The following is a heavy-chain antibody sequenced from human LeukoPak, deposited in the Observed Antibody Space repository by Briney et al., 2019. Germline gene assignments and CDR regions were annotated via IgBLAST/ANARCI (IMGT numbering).Heavy chain of an antibody. V-gene: IGHV1-2*02. Sequence: ASVKVSCKVSGYTLTELSMHWVRQAPGQGLEWMGWINPNSGGTNYAQKFQGRVTMTRDTSISTAYMELSRLRSDDTAVYYCARTSTADYWGQGTLVTVSS. J-gene: IGHJ4*02. CDR3: ARTSTADY. D-gene: IGHD6-6*01. CDR1: GYTLTELS. CDR2: INPNSGGT.